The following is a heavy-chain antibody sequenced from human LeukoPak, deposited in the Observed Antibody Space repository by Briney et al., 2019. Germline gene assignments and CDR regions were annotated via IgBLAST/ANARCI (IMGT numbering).Heavy chain of an antibody. CDR1: GGSISSGGYY. CDR2: IYYSGST. CDR3: ARKREGPTTGIDS. D-gene: IGHD4-17*01. Sequence: SETLSLTCTVSGGSISSGGYYWSWVRQHPGKGLEWIGYIYYSGSTYYNPSLKSRVTISIDTSDKQFSQKLTSVPAADTAVYSCARKREGPTTGIDSWGQGTLVTVSS. V-gene: IGHV4-31*03. J-gene: IGHJ4*02.